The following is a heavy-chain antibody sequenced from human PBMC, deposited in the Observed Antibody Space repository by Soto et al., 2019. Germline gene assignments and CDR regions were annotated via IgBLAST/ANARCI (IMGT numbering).Heavy chain of an antibody. J-gene: IGHJ4*02. CDR2: ISYDGSNK. D-gene: IGHD5-18*01. V-gene: IGHV3-30*18. CDR1: GFTCSSYG. CDR3: AKDVDTAMSYYFDY. Sequence: GGSLRLSCAASGFTCSSYGMHWVRQAPGKGLEWVAVISYDGSNKYYADSVKGRFTISRDNSKNTLYLQMNSLRAEDTAVYYCAKDVDTAMSYYFDYWGKGTLVTVSS.